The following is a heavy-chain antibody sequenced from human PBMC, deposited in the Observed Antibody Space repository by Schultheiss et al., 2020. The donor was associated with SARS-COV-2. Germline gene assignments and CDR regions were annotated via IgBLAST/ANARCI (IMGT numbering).Heavy chain of an antibody. V-gene: IGHV4-34*01. Sequence: SETLSLTCAVYGGSFSGYYWSWIRQPPGKGLEWIGEINHSGSTNYNPSLKSRVTISVDTSKNQFPLKLSSVTAADTAVYYCARDTHSYGFDYWGQGTLVTVSS. CDR1: GGSFSGYY. CDR2: INHSGST. J-gene: IGHJ4*02. D-gene: IGHD5-18*01. CDR3: ARDTHSYGFDY.